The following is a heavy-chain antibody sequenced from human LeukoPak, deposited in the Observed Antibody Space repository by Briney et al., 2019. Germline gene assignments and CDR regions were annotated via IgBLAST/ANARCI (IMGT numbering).Heavy chain of an antibody. CDR2: INPNSGGT. Sequence: ASVKVSCKASGYTFTGYYMHWVRQAPGQGLEWMGWINPNSGGTNYAQKFQGRVTMTRDTSISTACMELSRLRSDDTAVYYCARGALVRSRAAGVVEYWGQGTLVTVSS. D-gene: IGHD3-3*01. J-gene: IGHJ4*02. CDR3: ARGALVRSRAAGVVEY. V-gene: IGHV1-2*02. CDR1: GYTFTGYY.